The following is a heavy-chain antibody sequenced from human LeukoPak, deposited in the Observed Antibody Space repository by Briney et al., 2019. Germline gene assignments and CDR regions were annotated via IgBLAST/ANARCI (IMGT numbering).Heavy chain of an antibody. J-gene: IGHJ2*01. CDR1: GFTFSDYY. V-gene: IGHV3-11*01. CDR3: ARVYACDYYGSGCWYFDL. CDR2: ISSSGSTI. D-gene: IGHD3-10*01. Sequence: GGSLRLSCAASGFTFSDYYMSWIRQAPGKGLEWVSYISSSGSTIYYADSVKGRFTISRDNAKNSLYLQMNSLRAEDTAVYYCARVYACDYYGSGCWYFDLWGRGTLVTVSS.